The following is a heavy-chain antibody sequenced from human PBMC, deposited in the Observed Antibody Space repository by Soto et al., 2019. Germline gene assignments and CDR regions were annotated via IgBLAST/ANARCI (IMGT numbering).Heavy chain of an antibody. V-gene: IGHV4-31*03. CDR2: IFYSGST. J-gene: IGHJ4*02. CDR3: ATTEDYIDY. Sequence: QVQLQESGPGLVKPSQTLSLTCTVSGVSLTSGTYYWSWIRQHTGKGLEWIGYIFYSGSTDYNPSLKSRVNISVDTSKNQFSLKLTSVTAADTAVYYCATTEDYIDYWGQGTLVTVSS. CDR1: GVSLTSGTYY.